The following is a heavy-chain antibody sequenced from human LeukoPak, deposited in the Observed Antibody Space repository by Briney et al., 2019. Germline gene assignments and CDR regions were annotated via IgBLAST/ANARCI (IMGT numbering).Heavy chain of an antibody. CDR1: GGSFSGYY. CDR2: INHSGST. J-gene: IGHJ6*03. CDR3: ARGSITMVRGVIINPYYYMDV. V-gene: IGHV4-34*01. D-gene: IGHD3-10*01. Sequence: SETLSLTCAVYGGSFSGYYWSWIRQPPGKGLEWIGEINHSGSTNYNPSLKSRVTISVDTSKNQFSLKLSSVTAADTAVYYCARGSITMVRGVIINPYYYMDVWGKGTTVTISS.